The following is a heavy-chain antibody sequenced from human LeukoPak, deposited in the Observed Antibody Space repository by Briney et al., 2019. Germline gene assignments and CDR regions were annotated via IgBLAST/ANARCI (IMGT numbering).Heavy chain of an antibody. J-gene: IGHJ4*02. CDR1: GVTFSSYA. CDR3: ARDGPDTA. D-gene: IGHD5-18*01. Sequence: PGGSLRLSCAASGVTFSSYAISWVRQAPGQGLEWMGGIIPIFGTANYAQKFQGRVTITADESTSTAYMELSSLRSEDTAVYYCARDGPDTAWGQGTLVTVSS. CDR2: IIPIFGTA. V-gene: IGHV1-69*01.